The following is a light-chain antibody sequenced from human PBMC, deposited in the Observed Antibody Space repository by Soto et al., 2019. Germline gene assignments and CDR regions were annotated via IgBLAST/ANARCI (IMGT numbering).Light chain of an antibody. Sequence: QSALTQPASVSGSPGQSITISCTGTSSDVGDNNYVSWYQQHPGKAPKLMIYDVTHRPSGISNRFSGSKSGNTASLTISGLQAEDEADYYCSSYTSSSTLHVFGTGTKVTVL. CDR2: DVT. J-gene: IGLJ1*01. CDR3: SSYTSSSTLHV. V-gene: IGLV2-14*01. CDR1: SSDVGDNNY.